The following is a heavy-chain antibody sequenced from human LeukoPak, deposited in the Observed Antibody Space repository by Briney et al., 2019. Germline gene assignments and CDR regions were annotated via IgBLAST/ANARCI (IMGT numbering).Heavy chain of an antibody. Sequence: ASVKVSCKASGYTFTGYYMHWVRQAPGQGLEWMGWINPNSDGTDYAQKFQGWVTMTSDTSISTAYKELSRLRSEDTAVYYCARESYDYVWGSYRSNNWFDPWGQGTLVTVSS. CDR2: INPNSDGT. CDR3: ARESYDYVWGSYRSNNWFDP. D-gene: IGHD3-16*02. CDR1: GYTFTGYY. J-gene: IGHJ5*02. V-gene: IGHV1-2*04.